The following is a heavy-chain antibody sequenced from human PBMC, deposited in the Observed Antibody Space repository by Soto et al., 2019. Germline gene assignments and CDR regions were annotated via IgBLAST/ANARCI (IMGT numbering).Heavy chain of an antibody. CDR1: GGTFGSCS. CDR3: ARGNRAVAATYFYGMDV. J-gene: IGHJ6*02. V-gene: IGHV1-69*06. Sequence: GASVKVSCKASGGTFGSCSISWVRQAPGQGLEWMGGIIPIFGTANYAQKFLGRVTITADKSTSTAYMELSSLRSEDTAVYFCARGNRAVAATYFYGMDVWGQGTTVTVS. CDR2: IIPIFGTA. D-gene: IGHD6-19*01.